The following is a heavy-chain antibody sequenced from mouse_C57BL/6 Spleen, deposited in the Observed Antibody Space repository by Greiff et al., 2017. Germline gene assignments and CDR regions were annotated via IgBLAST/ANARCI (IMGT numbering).Heavy chain of an antibody. J-gene: IGHJ4*01. CDR1: GFNIKDYY. V-gene: IGHV14-2*01. CDR3: ASDYYGSSYGGGDAMDY. Sequence: EVQLQQSGAELVKPGASVKLSCTASGFNIKDYYMHWVKQRTEQGLEWIGRIDPEDGETKYAPKFQGKATITADTSSNTAYLQLSSLTSEDTAVDYCASDYYGSSYGGGDAMDYWGQGTSVTVSS. CDR2: IDPEDGET. D-gene: IGHD1-1*01.